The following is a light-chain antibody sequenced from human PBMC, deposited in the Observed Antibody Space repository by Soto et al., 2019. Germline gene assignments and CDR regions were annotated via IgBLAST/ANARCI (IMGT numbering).Light chain of an antibody. CDR1: QRINSY. CDR3: QQSYSTPGT. CDR2: AAS. J-gene: IGKJ1*01. Sequence: DIQMTQSPSSLSASVGDRVTITCRASQRINSYLNWYQQKPGEAPKLLIYAASSLQSGVPSRFRGIGSGTDFTLTINSLQPEDFAPYYCQQSYSTPGTFGQGTKVEIK. V-gene: IGKV1-39*01.